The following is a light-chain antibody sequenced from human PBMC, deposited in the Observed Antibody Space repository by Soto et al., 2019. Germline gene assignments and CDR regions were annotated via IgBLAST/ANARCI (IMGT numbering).Light chain of an antibody. CDR3: ATWDDRLTAWV. V-gene: IGLV1-36*01. CDR2: YND. J-gene: IGLJ3*02. Sequence: QSVLTQSPSVSGAPRQSVNISCSGNNSNIGSNAVHWYQQLPGKAPKLLMYYNDMLPSGVSDRFSGSMSGTSASLAISGLQSEDEGDYYCATWDDRLTAWVFGGGTKLTVL. CDR1: NSNIGSNA.